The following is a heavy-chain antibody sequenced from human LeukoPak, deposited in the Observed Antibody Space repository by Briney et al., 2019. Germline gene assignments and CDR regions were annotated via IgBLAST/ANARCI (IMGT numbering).Heavy chain of an antibody. D-gene: IGHD3-3*01. CDR1: GGSFSGYY. J-gene: IGHJ6*03. V-gene: IGHV4-34*01. CDR3: ARGLSPTIFGVVLLDYYYYYMDV. CDR2: INHSGST. Sequence: SETLPLTCAVYGGSFSGYYWSWIRQPPGKGMEGIGEINHSGSTNYNPSLKSRVTISVDTSKNQFSLKLSSVTAADTAVYYCARGLSPTIFGVVLLDYYYYYMDVWGKGTTVTVSS.